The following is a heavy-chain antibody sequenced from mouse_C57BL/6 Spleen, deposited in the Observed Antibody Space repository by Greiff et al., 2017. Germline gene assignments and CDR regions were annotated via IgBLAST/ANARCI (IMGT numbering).Heavy chain of an antibody. J-gene: IGHJ4*01. D-gene: IGHD4-1*01. CDR1: GYTFTSYW. CDR3: ARWESSYAMDY. Sequence: QVQLKESGAELAKPGASVKLSCKASGYTFTSYWMHWVKQWPGQGLEWIGYINPSSGYTKYNQKFTDKATLTSDNSSSTAYMQLSSLTYEDSAVYYCARWESSYAMDYWGQGTSVTVSS. CDR2: INPSSGYT. V-gene: IGHV1-7*01.